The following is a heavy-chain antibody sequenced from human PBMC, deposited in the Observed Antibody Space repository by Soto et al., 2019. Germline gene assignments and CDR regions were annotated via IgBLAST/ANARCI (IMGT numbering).Heavy chain of an antibody. D-gene: IGHD6-6*01. V-gene: IGHV1-18*01. J-gene: IGHJ4*02. Sequence: QVHRVQSGAEVKKPGASVKVSCKGSGYTFTTYGITWVRQAPGQGLEWMGWISAHNGNTNYAQKLQGRVTVTRDTSQSTAYMELRSLRSDDAAVYYCARGRDGDYWGQGALVTVSS. CDR2: ISAHNGNT. CDR3: ARGRDGDY. CDR1: GYTFTTYG.